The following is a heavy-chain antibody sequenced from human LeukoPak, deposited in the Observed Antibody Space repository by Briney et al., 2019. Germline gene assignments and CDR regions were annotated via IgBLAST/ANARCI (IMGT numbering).Heavy chain of an antibody. CDR3: ARGSPASGWYVGYYYYGMDV. J-gene: IGHJ6*02. CDR2: INHSGST. Sequence: SETLSLTCAVYGGSFSGYYWSWIRQPPGKGLEWIGEINHSGSTNYNPSLKSRVTISVDTSKNQFSLKLSSVTAADTAVYYCARGSPASGWYVGYYYYGMDVWGQGTTVTVPS. V-gene: IGHV4-34*01. CDR1: GGSFSGYY. D-gene: IGHD6-19*01.